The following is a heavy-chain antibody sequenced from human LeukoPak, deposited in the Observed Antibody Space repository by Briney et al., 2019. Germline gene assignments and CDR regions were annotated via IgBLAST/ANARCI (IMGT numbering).Heavy chain of an antibody. D-gene: IGHD5-18*01. J-gene: IGHJ6*02. V-gene: IGHV1-69*13. Sequence: SVKVSCTASGGTFSIYAISWVRQAPGQGLEWMGGIIPIFGTANYAQKFQGRVTITADESTSTAYMELSSLRSEDTAVYYCARRGGGYSYGYYYGMDVWGQGTTVTVSS. CDR3: ARRGGGYSYGYYYGMDV. CDR1: GGTFSIYA. CDR2: IIPIFGTA.